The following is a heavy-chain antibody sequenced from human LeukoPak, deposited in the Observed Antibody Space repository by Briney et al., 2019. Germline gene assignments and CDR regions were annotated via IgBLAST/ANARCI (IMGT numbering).Heavy chain of an antibody. Sequence: SETLSLTCTVSGGSISSSSYYWGWIRQPPGKGLEWIGSIYYSGSTYYNPSLKSRVAISVDTSKNQFSLKLSSVTAADTAVYYCASTSDYYYGKFDYWGQGTLVTVSS. D-gene: IGHD3-22*01. J-gene: IGHJ4*02. CDR2: IYYSGST. CDR1: GGSISSSSYY. V-gene: IGHV4-39*01. CDR3: ASTSDYYYGKFDY.